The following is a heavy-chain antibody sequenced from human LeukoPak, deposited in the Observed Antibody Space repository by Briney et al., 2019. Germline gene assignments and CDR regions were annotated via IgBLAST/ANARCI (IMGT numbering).Heavy chain of an antibody. CDR1: GFTFDDYA. D-gene: IGHD2-2*01. Sequence: GGSLRLSCAASGFTFDDYAMHWVRQAPGKGLEWVSGISWNSGSIGYADSVKGRFTISRDNAKNSLYLQMNSLRAEDTALCYCAKCDCSSTSCPADYWGQGTLVTVSS. CDR2: ISWNSGSI. J-gene: IGHJ4*02. CDR3: AKCDCSSTSCPADY. V-gene: IGHV3-9*01.